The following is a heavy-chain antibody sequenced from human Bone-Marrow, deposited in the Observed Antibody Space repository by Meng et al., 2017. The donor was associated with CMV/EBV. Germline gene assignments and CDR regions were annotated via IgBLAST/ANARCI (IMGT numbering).Heavy chain of an antibody. J-gene: IGHJ6*02. CDR2: ISYDGSKK. CDR1: GFTFSSYA. CDR3: ARCLSDYHIFTGRVNYYGMDV. D-gene: IGHD3-9*01. Sequence: GESLKISCGASGFTFSSYAMYWVRQAPGKGPEWVAVISYDGSKKDYADSVKGRFTISRDNSQNTLFLQMESLRAEDTAVYYCARCLSDYHIFTGRVNYYGMDVWGQGTTVTVSS. V-gene: IGHV3-30-3*01.